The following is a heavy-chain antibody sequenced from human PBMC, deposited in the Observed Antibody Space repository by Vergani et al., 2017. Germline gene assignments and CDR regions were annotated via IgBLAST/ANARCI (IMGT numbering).Heavy chain of an antibody. Sequence: VQLVESGGGLVQPGGSLRLSCAASGFTFSDYYMSWIRQAPGKGLEWVSYISSSGSTIYYADSVKGRFTISRDNAKNSLYLQMNSLRAEDTAVYYCARDAKYYDFWSGYYIGDYYYYYGMDVWGQGTTVTVSS. CDR3: ARDAKYYDFWSGYYIGDYYYYYGMDV. CDR2: ISSSGSTI. J-gene: IGHJ6*02. V-gene: IGHV3-11*01. D-gene: IGHD3-3*01. CDR1: GFTFSDYY.